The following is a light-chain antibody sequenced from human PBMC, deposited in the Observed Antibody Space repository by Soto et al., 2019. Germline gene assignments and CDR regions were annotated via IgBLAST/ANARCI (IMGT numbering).Light chain of an antibody. CDR3: HQSETYPLT. J-gene: IGKJ5*01. CDR2: DVS. Sequence: AIQLTQSPSSLSASVGDRVTITCRASQGLSSAFAWYQQKPGKVPTLLIYDVSSLQSGVPPRFSGSGSGTDFTLTISSLQPEDFATYYCHQSETYPLTFGHGTRLDVK. V-gene: IGKV1-13*02. CDR1: QGLSSA.